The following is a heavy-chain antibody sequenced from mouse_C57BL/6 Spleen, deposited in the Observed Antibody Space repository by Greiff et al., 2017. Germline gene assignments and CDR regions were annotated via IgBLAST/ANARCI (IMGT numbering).Heavy chain of an antibody. CDR3: ARITTVVATGGYYAMDD. D-gene: IGHD1-1*01. Sequence: QVQLQQPGAELVKPGASVKVSCKASGYTFTSYWMHWVKQRPGQGLEWIGRIHPSDGDTNYNQKFKGKATLTVDKSSSTAYMQLSSLSSEDSAVYYCARITTVVATGGYYAMDDWGQGTSVTVSS. V-gene: IGHV1-74*01. CDR2: IHPSDGDT. CDR1: GYTFTSYW. J-gene: IGHJ4*01.